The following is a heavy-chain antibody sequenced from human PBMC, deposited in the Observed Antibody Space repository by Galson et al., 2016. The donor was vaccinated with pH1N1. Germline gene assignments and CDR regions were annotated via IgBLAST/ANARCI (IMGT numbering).Heavy chain of an antibody. V-gene: IGHV1-18*01. CDR1: GYTFISYD. Sequence: SVKVSCKASGYTFISYDISWVRQAPGQGLEWMGRISGYNGNTNYAQKLQGRVTMTTDTSTSTAYMELRSLRSDDTAVYYCAREVGGSGSAWGQGTLVTVSS. J-gene: IGHJ5*02. CDR3: AREVGGSGSA. D-gene: IGHD3-10*01. CDR2: ISGYNGNT.